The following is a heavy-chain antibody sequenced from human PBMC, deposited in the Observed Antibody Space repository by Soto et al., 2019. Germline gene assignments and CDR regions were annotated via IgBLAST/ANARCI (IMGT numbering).Heavy chain of an antibody. CDR2: INPSGGST. CDR3: ARASSTGGEIAAYYLDP. CDR1: GYTFTSYY. Sequence: QVQLVQSGAEVKKPGASVKVSCKASGYTFTSYYMHCVRQAPGQGLEWMGIINPSGGSTSYAQKFQGRVTMTRDTSTSTVYMELSSLRSEDTAVYYCARASSTGGEIAAYYLDPWGQGTLVTVSS. J-gene: IGHJ5*02. D-gene: IGHD6-13*01. V-gene: IGHV1-46*01.